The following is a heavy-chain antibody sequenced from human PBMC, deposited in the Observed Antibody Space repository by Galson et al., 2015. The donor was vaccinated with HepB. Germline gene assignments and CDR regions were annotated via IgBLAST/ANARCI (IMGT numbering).Heavy chain of an antibody. CDR2: IDWDDDK. CDR1: GFSLSTSGMC. D-gene: IGHD2-15*01. V-gene: IGHV2-70*01. J-gene: IGHJ4*02. CDR3: ARNYCSGGSCYPDY. Sequence: PALVKPTPPLTLTCTFSGFSLSTSGMCVSWIRPPPGKALEWLALIDWDDDKYYSTSLKTRLTISKDTSKNQVVLTMTNMDPVDTATYYCARNYCSGGSCYPDYWGQGTLVTVSS.